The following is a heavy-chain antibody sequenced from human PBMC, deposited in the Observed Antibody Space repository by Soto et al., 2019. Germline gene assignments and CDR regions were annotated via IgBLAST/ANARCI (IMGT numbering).Heavy chain of an antibody. CDR2: VCTGGAT. CDR1: GFDVTTNC. D-gene: IGHD1-1*01. CDR3: VRDKRTISGIFPGY. V-gene: IGHV3-53*01. Sequence: LRLSCVGSGFDVTTNCMRRVRQAPGKGLECVSIVCTGGATHYADSVKGRFTISRDSSKNTVHLQMNNVRAEDTAVYYCVRDKRTISGIFPGYWGQGTQVTV. J-gene: IGHJ4*02.